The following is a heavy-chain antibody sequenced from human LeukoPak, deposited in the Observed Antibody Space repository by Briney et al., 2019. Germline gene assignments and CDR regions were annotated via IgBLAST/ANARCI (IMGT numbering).Heavy chain of an antibody. CDR1: GFTFSTYA. J-gene: IGHJ4*02. CDR2: ISGSGGST. V-gene: IGHV3-23*01. Sequence: GGSLRLSCAASGFTFSTYAMSWVRQAPGKGLEWVSAISGSGGSTYYADSVKGRFTISRDNSKNTLYLQMNSLRAEDTAVYYCAKDFAATPYYFDYWGQGTLVTVSS. CDR3: AKDFAATPYYFDY. D-gene: IGHD3-16*01.